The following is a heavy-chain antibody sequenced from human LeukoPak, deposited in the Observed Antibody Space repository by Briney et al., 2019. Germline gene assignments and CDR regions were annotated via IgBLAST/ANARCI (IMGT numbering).Heavy chain of an antibody. CDR3: ARGKIGELYWGYYYYGMDV. V-gene: IGHV3-53*01. D-gene: IGHD3-10*01. CDR1: GFTVSSNY. J-gene: IGHJ6*02. CDR2: IYSGGST. Sequence: GGCLRLSCAASGFTVSSNYMSWVRQAPGKGLEWVSVIYSGGSTYYADSVKGRFTISRNNSKNTLYLQMNSLRAEDTAVYYCARGKIGELYWGYYYYGMDVWGQGTTVTVSS.